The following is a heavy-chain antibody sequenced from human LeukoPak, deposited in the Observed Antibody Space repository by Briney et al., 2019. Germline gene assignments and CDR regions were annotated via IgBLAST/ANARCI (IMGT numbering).Heavy chain of an antibody. CDR1: GFTFSGSA. D-gene: IGHD3-9*01. CDR2: IRSKANSYAT. Sequence: GGSLKLSCAASGFTFSGSAMHWVRQASGKGLEWVGRIRSKANSYATAYAASVKGRFTISRDNSKNTLYLQMNSLRAEDTAVYYCARDHYDILTGPPNCFDYWGQGTLVTVSS. V-gene: IGHV3-73*01. J-gene: IGHJ4*02. CDR3: ARDHYDILTGPPNCFDY.